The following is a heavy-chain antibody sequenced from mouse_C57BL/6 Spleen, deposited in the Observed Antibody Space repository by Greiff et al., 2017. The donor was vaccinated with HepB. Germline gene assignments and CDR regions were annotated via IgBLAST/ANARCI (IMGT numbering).Heavy chain of an antibody. Sequence: QVHVKQPGAELVMPGASVKLSCKASGYTFTSYWMHWVKQRPGQGLEWIGEIDPSDSYTNYNQKFKGKSTLTVDKSSSTAYMQLSSLTSEDSAVYYCARNSYYAMDYWGQGTSVTVSS. CDR1: GYTFTSYW. CDR2: IDPSDSYT. V-gene: IGHV1-69*01. CDR3: ARNSYYAMDY. J-gene: IGHJ4*01.